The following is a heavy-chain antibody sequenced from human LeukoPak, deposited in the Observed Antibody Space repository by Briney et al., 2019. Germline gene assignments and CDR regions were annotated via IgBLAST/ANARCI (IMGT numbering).Heavy chain of an antibody. V-gene: IGHV3-30*02. J-gene: IGHJ4*02. Sequence: PGGSLRLSCAASGFTFSSYSMNWVRQAPGKGLEWVAFIRYDGSNKYYADSVKGRFTISRDNSKNSLYLQMNSLRAEDTAVYYCANLGGWFDYWGQGTLVTVSS. CDR1: GFTFSSYS. CDR3: ANLGGWFDY. D-gene: IGHD3-10*01. CDR2: IRYDGSNK.